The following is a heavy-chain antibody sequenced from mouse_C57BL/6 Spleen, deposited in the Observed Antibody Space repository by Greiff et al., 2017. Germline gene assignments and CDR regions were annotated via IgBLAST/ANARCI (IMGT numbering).Heavy chain of an antibody. D-gene: IGHD4-1*01. J-gene: IGHJ3*01. CDR2: IWSGGST. CDR1: GFSLTSYG. V-gene: IGHV2-2*01. CDR3: ARNGANWVAWFAY. Sequence: QVQLQQSGPGLVQPSQSLSITCTVSGFSLTSYGVHWVRQSPGKGLEWLGVIWSGGSTDYNAAFIARLSISKDNSKSQVFFKMNSLQADDTAIYYCARNGANWVAWFAYWGQGTLVTVSA.